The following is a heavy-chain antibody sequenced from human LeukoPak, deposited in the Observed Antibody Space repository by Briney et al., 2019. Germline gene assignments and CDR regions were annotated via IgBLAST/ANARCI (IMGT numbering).Heavy chain of an antibody. CDR3: ARDGAARRHFDY. Sequence: GGSLRLSCAASGFTFSSYGMHWVRQAPGKGLEWVAVISYDGSNKYYADSVKGRFTISRDNSKNTLYLQMNSLRAEDTAVYYCARDGAARRHFDYWGQGTLVTVSS. V-gene: IGHV3-30*03. D-gene: IGHD6-6*01. J-gene: IGHJ4*02. CDR2: ISYDGSNK. CDR1: GFTFSSYG.